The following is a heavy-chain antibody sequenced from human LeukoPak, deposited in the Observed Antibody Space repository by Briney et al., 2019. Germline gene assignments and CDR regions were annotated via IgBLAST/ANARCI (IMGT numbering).Heavy chain of an antibody. CDR3: AKDQYNWNDVVFVY. V-gene: IGHV3-7*03. D-gene: IGHD1-1*01. Sequence: GGSLRLSCAASGFTFSSYWMSWVRQAPGKGLEGVANIKQDGSEKYYVDSVKGRFTISRDNAKNSLYLQMNSLRAEDTAVYYCAKDQYNWNDVVFVYWGQGTLVTVSS. CDR2: IKQDGSEK. J-gene: IGHJ4*02. CDR1: GFTFSSYW.